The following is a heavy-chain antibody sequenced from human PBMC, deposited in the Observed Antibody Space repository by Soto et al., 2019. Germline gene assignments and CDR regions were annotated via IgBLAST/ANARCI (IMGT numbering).Heavy chain of an antibody. Sequence: GGSLRLSCAASGFTFSDYYMSWIRQAPGKGLEWVSFISSSGSTIYYADSVKGRFTISRDNAKNSLYLQMNSLRAEDTAVYYCARQSAAGRYYGMDVWGQGTTVTVSS. CDR3: ARQSAAGRYYGMDV. CDR2: ISSSGSTI. CDR1: GFTFSDYY. D-gene: IGHD6-25*01. V-gene: IGHV3-11*01. J-gene: IGHJ6*02.